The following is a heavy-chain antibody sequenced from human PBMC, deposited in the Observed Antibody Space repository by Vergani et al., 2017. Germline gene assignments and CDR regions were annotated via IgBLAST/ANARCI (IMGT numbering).Heavy chain of an antibody. D-gene: IGHD2-15*01. CDR3: ARGTRSGGVDC. Sequence: QVQLQQWGAGLLKPSETLSLTCAVYGGSFSGYYWSWIRQPPGKGLAWIGEINHSGSTNYNPSLKSRVTISVDTSKNQFSLKLSSVTAADTAVYYCARGTRSGGVDCWGQGTLVTVSS. J-gene: IGHJ4*02. CDR2: INHSGST. V-gene: IGHV4-34*01. CDR1: GGSFSGYY.